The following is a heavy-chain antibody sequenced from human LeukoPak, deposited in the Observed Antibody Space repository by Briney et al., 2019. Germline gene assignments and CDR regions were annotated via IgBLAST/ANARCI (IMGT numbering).Heavy chain of an antibody. CDR3: AKGSDYYGSVTSKKTD. J-gene: IGHJ4*02. D-gene: IGHD3-10*01. CDR1: GFTFSNYA. V-gene: IGHV3-23*01. Sequence: GRSLRLSCSASGFTFSNYAMHWVSQAPGKGLEWVSLISGGSGNIYYIDSVKGRFTISRDNSKNTLYVQMTSLRAEDTAIYYCAKGSDYYGSVTSKKTDWGQGTLVTVSS. CDR2: ISGGSGNI.